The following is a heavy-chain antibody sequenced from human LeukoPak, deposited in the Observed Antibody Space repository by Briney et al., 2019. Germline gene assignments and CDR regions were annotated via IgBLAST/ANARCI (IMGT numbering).Heavy chain of an antibody. J-gene: IGHJ4*02. CDR3: AKVGGSTIASRRAIDY. D-gene: IGHD6-6*01. CDR1: GITFSSYA. CDR2: IRASGSST. Sequence: GGSLRLSCAASGITFSSYAMSWVRQAPGKGLEWVSAIRASGSSTYYADSVKGRFTISRDNSKNTLYLQMNSLTAEDTAVYYCAKVGGSTIASRRAIDYWGQGTLVTVSS. V-gene: IGHV3-23*01.